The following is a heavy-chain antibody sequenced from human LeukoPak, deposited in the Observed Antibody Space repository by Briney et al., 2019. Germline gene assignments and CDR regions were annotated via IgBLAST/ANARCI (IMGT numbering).Heavy chain of an antibody. V-gene: IGHV3-64D*09. Sequence: GGSLRLSCSASGFPFSSYAMHWVRQAPGKGLEYVSAISDSGGSTYYADSVKGRFTISRDNSKNTLYLQMSSLRAEDTAAYYCARVSSTTYRDWFDPWGRGTLVTVSS. CDR1: GFPFSSYA. D-gene: IGHD2/OR15-2a*01. CDR3: ARVSSTTYRDWFDP. J-gene: IGHJ5*02. CDR2: ISDSGGST.